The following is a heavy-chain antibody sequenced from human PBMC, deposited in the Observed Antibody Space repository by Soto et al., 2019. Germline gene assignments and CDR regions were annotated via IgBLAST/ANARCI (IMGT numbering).Heavy chain of an antibody. V-gene: IGHV1-69*13. D-gene: IGHD3-22*01. CDR1: GGTFSSYA. Sequence: ASVKVSCKASGGTFSSYAISWVRQAPGQGLEWMGGIIPIFGTANYAQKFQGRVTITADESTSTAYMELSSLRSEDTAVYYCARARGYYDSSGYYPWGQGTLVTVSS. CDR2: IIPIFGTA. CDR3: ARARGYYDSSGYYP. J-gene: IGHJ5*02.